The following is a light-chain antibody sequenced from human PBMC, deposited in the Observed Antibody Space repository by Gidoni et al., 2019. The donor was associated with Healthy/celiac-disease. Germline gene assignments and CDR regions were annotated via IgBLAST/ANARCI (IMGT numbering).Light chain of an antibody. Sequence: AIRMTQSPSSFSASTGDRVTITFRASQGISSYLAWYQHKPGKAPKLLIYAASTLQSGVPSRFSGSGSGTDFTLTISCLQSEDFATYYCQQYYSYPPLTFGGGTKVEIK. CDR2: AAS. V-gene: IGKV1-8*01. J-gene: IGKJ4*01. CDR3: QQYYSYPPLT. CDR1: QGISSY.